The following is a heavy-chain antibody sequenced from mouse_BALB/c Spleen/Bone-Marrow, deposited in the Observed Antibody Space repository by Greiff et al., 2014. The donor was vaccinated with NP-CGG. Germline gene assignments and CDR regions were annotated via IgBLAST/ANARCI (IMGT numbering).Heavy chain of an antibody. CDR1: GYAFTNYL. J-gene: IGHJ2*01. Sequence: VKLMESGAELVRPGTAVNVSCKASGYAFTNYLIEWVKQRPGRGLEWIGVINPGSGGANYNEKFKGKATLTADKSSSTAYMQLSSLTSDDSAVYFCARFGRYYFDYWGQGTTLTVSS. V-gene: IGHV1-54*01. CDR2: INPGSGGA. CDR3: ARFGRYYFDY.